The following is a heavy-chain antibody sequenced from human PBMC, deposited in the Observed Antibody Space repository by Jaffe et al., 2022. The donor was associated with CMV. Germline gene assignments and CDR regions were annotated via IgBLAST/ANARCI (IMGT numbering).Heavy chain of an antibody. V-gene: IGHV3-66*01. CDR1: GFTVSSNY. CDR2: IYSGGST. D-gene: IGHD3-22*01. J-gene: IGHJ3*02. CDR3: ARGFRAWGRTYYYDSSGLPPSAFDI. Sequence: EVQLVESGGGLVQPGGSLRLSCAASGFTVSSNYMSWVRQAPGKGLEWVSVIYSGGSTYYADSVKGRFTISRDNSKNTLYLQMNSLRAEDTAVYYCARGFRAWGRTYYYDSSGLPPSAFDIWGQGTMVTVSS.